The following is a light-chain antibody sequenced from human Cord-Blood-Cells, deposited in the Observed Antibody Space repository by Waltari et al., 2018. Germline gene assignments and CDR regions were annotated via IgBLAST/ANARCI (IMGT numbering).Light chain of an antibody. Sequence: EIVMTQSPATLSVSPGERATLSCRASQSVSSNLAWYQQKPGQAHRLLIYGASTRATGIPARFSCSGSGTEFTLTISSLQSEDFAVYYCQQYNNWPWTFGQGTKVEIK. CDR1: QSVSSN. V-gene: IGKV3-15*01. J-gene: IGKJ1*01. CDR2: GAS. CDR3: QQYNNWPWT.